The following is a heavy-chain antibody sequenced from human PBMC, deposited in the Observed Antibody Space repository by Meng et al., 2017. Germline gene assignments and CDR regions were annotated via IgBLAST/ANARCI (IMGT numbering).Heavy chain of an antibody. Sequence: SETLSLTCTVSGGSIRSSSYYWGWIRHPPGKGLEWIGSIYYSGSTYYNPSLKSRVTISVDTSKNQFSLKLSSVTAADTAVYYCAREKVYDSSGFGLEYCDYWGQGTLVTVSS. J-gene: IGHJ4*02. V-gene: IGHV4-39*07. CDR3: AREKVYDSSGFGLEYCDY. D-gene: IGHD3-22*01. CDR2: IYYSGST. CDR1: GGSIRSSSYY.